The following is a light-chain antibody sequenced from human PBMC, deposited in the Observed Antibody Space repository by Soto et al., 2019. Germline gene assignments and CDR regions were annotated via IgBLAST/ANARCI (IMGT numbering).Light chain of an antibody. CDR2: DKN. CDR1: SSNIGAGYD. J-gene: IGLJ2*01. V-gene: IGLV1-40*01. Sequence: QSVLTQPPSVSGAPGQRVTISCTGSSSNIGAGYDVHWYQQLPGTAPKLLIYDKNNRPSGVPDRFSGSKSGTSASLAITGLQAEDEADYYCQSYDSSLSGVVFGGGTQLTVL. CDR3: QSYDSSLSGVV.